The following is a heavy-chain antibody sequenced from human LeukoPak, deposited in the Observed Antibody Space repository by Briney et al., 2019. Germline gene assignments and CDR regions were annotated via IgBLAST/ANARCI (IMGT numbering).Heavy chain of an antibody. CDR2: IYPGDSDT. Sequence: GESLKISCKGSGYRFTSYWIGWVRQMPGKGLEWMGIIYPGDSDTRYSPSFQGQVTISADKSISTAYLQWSSLKASDTAMYYCARWHSSSWYWFDPWGQGTLVTVSS. CDR1: GYRFTSYW. D-gene: IGHD6-13*01. V-gene: IGHV5-51*01. J-gene: IGHJ5*02. CDR3: ARWHSSSWYWFDP.